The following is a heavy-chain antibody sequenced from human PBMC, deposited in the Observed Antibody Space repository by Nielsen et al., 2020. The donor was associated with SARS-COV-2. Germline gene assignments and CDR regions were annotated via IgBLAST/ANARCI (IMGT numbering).Heavy chain of an antibody. CDR1: GGSIGSNNW. D-gene: IGHD2-2*01. V-gene: IGHV4-4*02. Sequence: SETLSLTCAVFGGSIGSNNWWTWVRQPPGKGLEWIGYIYYSGSTYYNPSLKSRVTISVDTSKNQFSLKLSSVTAADTAVYYCAGFNSVPAAIGMDVWGQGTTVTVSS. J-gene: IGHJ6*02. CDR3: AGFNSVPAAIGMDV. CDR2: IYYSGST.